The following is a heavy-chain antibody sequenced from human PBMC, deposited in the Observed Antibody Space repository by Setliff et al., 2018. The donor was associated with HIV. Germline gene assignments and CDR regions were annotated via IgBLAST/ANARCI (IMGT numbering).Heavy chain of an antibody. CDR1: GFTFSIYT. CDR2: ISSSSSYI. CDR3: ENPGWDCSVGSCYEGGGY. D-gene: IGHD2-15*01. Sequence: TGGSLRLSCAASGFTFSIYTMNWVRQAPGKGLEWVASISSSSSYIYYADSVKGRFTISRDNAKNSLYLQMNSLRAEDTAVYYCENPGWDCSVGSCYEGGGYWGQGTLVTVSS. V-gene: IGHV3-21*01. J-gene: IGHJ4*02.